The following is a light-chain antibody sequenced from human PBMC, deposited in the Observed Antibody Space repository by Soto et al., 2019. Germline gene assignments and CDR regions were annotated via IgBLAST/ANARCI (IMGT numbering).Light chain of an antibody. Sequence: IQLTQSPSSLSASVGDRVTITCRASQGVTSYLAWYQQKPGKAPKLLIYAASTLQSGVPSRFSGSGSVTDFTLTISNLQPEDFATYYFLPLNTYPFTFGPGTKVVIK. CDR3: LPLNTYPFT. J-gene: IGKJ3*01. CDR1: QGVTSY. V-gene: IGKV1-9*01. CDR2: AAS.